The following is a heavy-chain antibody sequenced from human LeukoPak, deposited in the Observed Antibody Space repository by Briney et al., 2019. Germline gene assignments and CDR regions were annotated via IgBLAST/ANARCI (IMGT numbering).Heavy chain of an antibody. V-gene: IGHV3-66*01. D-gene: IGHD6-19*01. CDR2: LYSGGTT. CDR3: ASASAWYRIDS. CDR1: GFSVSSNY. Sequence: GGSLRLSCVVSGFSVSSNYMGWVRQAPGKGLEWVSLLYSGGTTYYGDAVKGRFTISRDDSKNTLYLQMSSLRAEDTAVYYCASASAWYRIDSWGQGTLVSVSS. J-gene: IGHJ4*02.